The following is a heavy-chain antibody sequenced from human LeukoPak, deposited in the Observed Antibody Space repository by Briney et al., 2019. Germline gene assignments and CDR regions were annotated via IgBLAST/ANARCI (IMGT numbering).Heavy chain of an antibody. Sequence: GASVKVSCKASGYTFTSYYMHWVRQAPRQGLEWMGIINPSGGSTSYAQKFQGRVTMTRDTSTSTVYMELSSLRSEDTAVYYCASGFCSSTSCYTLDYWGQGTLVTVSS. CDR3: ASGFCSSTSCYTLDY. D-gene: IGHD2-2*02. CDR1: GYTFTSYY. J-gene: IGHJ4*02. CDR2: INPSGGST. V-gene: IGHV1-46*01.